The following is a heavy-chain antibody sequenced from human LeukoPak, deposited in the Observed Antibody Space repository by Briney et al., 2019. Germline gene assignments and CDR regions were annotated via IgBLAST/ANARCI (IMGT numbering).Heavy chain of an antibody. CDR3: TRPYGDYEDY. V-gene: IGHV3-73*01. D-gene: IGHD4-17*01. CDR2: IRSKANSHAT. CDR1: GYTFTSYY. J-gene: IGHJ4*02. Sequence: GASVKVSCKASGYTFTSYYMHWVRQASGKGLEWVGRIRSKANSHATAYAASVKGRFTISRDDSKNTAYLQMNSLKTEDTAVYYCTRPYGDYEDYWGQGTLVTVSS.